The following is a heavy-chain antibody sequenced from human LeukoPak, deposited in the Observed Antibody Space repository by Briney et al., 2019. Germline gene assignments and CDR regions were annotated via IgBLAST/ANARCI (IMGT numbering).Heavy chain of an antibody. V-gene: IGHV3-33*01. CDR1: GFTFSSYG. CDR2: IWYDGSNK. D-gene: IGHD4-11*01. J-gene: IGHJ6*02. Sequence: GGSLRLSCAASGFTFSSYGMHWVRQAPGKGLEWVAVIWYDGSNKYYADSVKGRFTISRDNSKNTLYLQVNSLRAEDTAVYYCARDGSNYGMDVWGQGTTVTVSS. CDR3: ARDGSNYGMDV.